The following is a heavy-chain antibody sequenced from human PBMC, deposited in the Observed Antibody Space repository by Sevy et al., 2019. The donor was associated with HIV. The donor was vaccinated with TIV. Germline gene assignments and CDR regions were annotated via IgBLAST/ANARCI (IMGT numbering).Heavy chain of an antibody. Sequence: GGSLRLSCAASGFTFSSYVMSWVRQAPGKGLEWVSAISGSGGRTYYADSVKGRFTISRDNSKNTLYLQMNSLRAEDTAVYYCAGALDYGLDYWGQGTLVTVSS. J-gene: IGHJ4*02. CDR3: AGALDYGLDY. V-gene: IGHV3-23*01. D-gene: IGHD4-17*01. CDR2: ISGSGGRT. CDR1: GFTFSSYV.